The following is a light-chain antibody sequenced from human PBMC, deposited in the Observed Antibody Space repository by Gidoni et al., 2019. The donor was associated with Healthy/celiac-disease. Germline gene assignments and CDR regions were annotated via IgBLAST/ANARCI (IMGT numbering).Light chain of an antibody. CDR3: QKYNSAPQT. Sequence: DIQMTQSPSSLSASVGDRVTITCRASQCISNYLALYQQKPGKVPKLLIYAASTLQSGVPSRFSGSGSGTDFTLTISSLQPEDVATYYCQKYNSAPQTFGQGTKVEIK. V-gene: IGKV1-27*01. CDR1: QCISNY. CDR2: AAS. J-gene: IGKJ1*01.